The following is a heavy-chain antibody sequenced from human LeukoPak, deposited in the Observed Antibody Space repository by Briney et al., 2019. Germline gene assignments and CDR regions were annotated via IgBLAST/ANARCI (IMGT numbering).Heavy chain of an antibody. CDR1: GFTFSSYA. V-gene: IGHV3-23*01. Sequence: QTGGSLGLSCAASGFTFSSYAMSWVRQAPGQGLEWVSTISGSGDNTYYADSVKGRFTISRDNARNTLYLQMNSLRAEDTAVYSCAKVSTYYDFWSGYLQYWGQGTLVTVSS. D-gene: IGHD3-3*01. J-gene: IGHJ4*02. CDR3: AKVSTYYDFWSGYLQY. CDR2: ISGSGDNT.